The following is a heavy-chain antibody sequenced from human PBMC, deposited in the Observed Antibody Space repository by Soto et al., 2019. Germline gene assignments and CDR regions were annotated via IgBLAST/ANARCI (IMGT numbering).Heavy chain of an antibody. D-gene: IGHD3-10*01. J-gene: IGHJ5*02. V-gene: IGHV4-31*03. Sequence: QVQLQESGPGLVKPSQTLSLTCTVSGGSISSGGYYWSWIRQHPGKGLEWIGYIYYSGSTYYNPSPKSRVTISVDTSKNQFSLKLSSVTAADTAVYYCARDAGYYYGSGTLWFDPWGQGTLVTVSS. CDR3: ARDAGYYYGSGTLWFDP. CDR1: GGSISSGGYY. CDR2: IYYSGST.